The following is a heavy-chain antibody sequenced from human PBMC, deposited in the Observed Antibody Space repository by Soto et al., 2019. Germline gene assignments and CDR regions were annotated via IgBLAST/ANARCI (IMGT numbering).Heavy chain of an antibody. CDR2: VIPIFGTD. D-gene: IGHD2-2*01. J-gene: IGHJ6*02. Sequence: QVQLVQSGAEVKKPGSSVKVSCKASGGTFSSYAISWVRQAPGQGLEWMGGVIPIFGTDNYAQKFQGRVTITADESTRTAYMELSSLRSEDTAVYYCARDSRLQGLLHGMDVWGQGTTVTVSS. CDR1: GGTFSSYA. V-gene: IGHV1-69*01. CDR3: ARDSRLQGLLHGMDV.